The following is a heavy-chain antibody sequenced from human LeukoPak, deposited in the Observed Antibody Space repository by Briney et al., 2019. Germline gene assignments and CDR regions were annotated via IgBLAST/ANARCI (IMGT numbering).Heavy chain of an antibody. Sequence: GGSLRLSCAASGFTFSSYSMNWVRQAPGKGLEWVAVISYDGSNKYYADSVKGRFTISRDNSKNTLYLQMNSLRAEDTAVYYCARDTLGAPTVFDYWGQGTLVTVSS. CDR2: ISYDGSNK. D-gene: IGHD1-26*01. V-gene: IGHV3-30*03. J-gene: IGHJ4*02. CDR1: GFTFSSYS. CDR3: ARDTLGAPTVFDY.